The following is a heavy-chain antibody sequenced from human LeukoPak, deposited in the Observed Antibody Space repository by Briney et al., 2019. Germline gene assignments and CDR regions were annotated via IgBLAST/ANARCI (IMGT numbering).Heavy chain of an antibody. CDR1: GFTFSSYG. J-gene: IGHJ4*02. Sequence: GGSLRLSCAASGFTFSSYGMHWVRQAPGKGLEWVSSISSSSSYIYYADSVKGRFTISRDNAKNSLYLQMNSLRAEDTAVYYCARELYYYDSSGRGLDYWGQGTLVTVSS. CDR2: ISSSSSYI. CDR3: ARELYYYDSSGRGLDY. V-gene: IGHV3-21*01. D-gene: IGHD3-22*01.